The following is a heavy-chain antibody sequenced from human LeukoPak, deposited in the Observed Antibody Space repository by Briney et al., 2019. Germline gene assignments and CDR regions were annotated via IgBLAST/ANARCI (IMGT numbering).Heavy chain of an antibody. CDR1: GYTFGSYA. CDR3: VRFDTVSFGPTTSSQFDY. CDR2: ISAYSGNT. D-gene: IGHD3/OR15-3a*01. V-gene: IGHV1-18*01. Sequence: GASVKVSCKASGYTFGSYAITWVRQAPGQGLEWMGWISAYSGNTKYAQKFQDRVTMSTETSTSTAYMELRSLRSDDTAVYYCVRFDTVSFGPTTSSQFDYWGQGTLVTVSS. J-gene: IGHJ4*02.